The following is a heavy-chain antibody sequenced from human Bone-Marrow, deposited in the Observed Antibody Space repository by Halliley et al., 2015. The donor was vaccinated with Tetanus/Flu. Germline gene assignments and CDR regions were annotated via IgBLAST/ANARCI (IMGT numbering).Heavy chain of an antibody. D-gene: IGHD3-22*01. CDR2: IFHSGST. V-gene: IGHV4-39*07. Sequence: TLSLTCTVSGGSISSSSYYWGWIRQPPGKGLEWIASIFHSGSTYYNPSLKSRVTISVDTSKNQFSLRLTSVTAADTAVYYCSTRKYDSSDYSSHLFDYWGQGTLVTVSS. CDR3: STRKYDSSDYSSHLFDY. CDR1: GGSISSSSYY. J-gene: IGHJ4*02.